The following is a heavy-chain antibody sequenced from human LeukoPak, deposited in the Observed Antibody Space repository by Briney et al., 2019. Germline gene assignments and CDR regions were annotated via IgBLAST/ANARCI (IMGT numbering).Heavy chain of an antibody. CDR2: INPHSGGT. CDR1: GYTFTGYY. D-gene: IGHD2-15*01. Sequence: GASVKVSCKASGYTFTGYYIHWVRQAPGQGLEWMGWINPHSGGTNYAQKFQGGVTMTRDTSITTAYMELSSLRSDDTAVYYCARAGGYCGRISCPYYFDYWGQGSLVAVSS. J-gene: IGHJ4*02. CDR3: ARAGGYCGRISCPYYFDY. V-gene: IGHV1-2*02.